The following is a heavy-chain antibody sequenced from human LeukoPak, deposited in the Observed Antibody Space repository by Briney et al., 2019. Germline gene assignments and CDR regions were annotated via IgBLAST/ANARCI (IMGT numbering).Heavy chain of an antibody. V-gene: IGHV3-48*03. J-gene: IGHJ4*02. D-gene: IGHD5-18*01. CDR3: ARDGPGYSFDH. Sequence: PGGSLRLSCAASGFTFSGYEMHWVRQAPGKGLEWVSSSSTSGSIIYYADSVKGRFTVSRDNARNSLYLQVNSLRDEDTAVYYCARDGPGYSFDHWGQGTLVTVSS. CDR2: SSTSGSII. CDR1: GFTFSGYE.